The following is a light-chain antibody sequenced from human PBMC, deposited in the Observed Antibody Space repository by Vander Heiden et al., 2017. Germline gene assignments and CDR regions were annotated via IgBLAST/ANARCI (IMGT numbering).Light chain of an antibody. CDR3: QQSNNSPFT. CDR1: QSISNY. Sequence: DIQMSQPPASLSASAGDRVTLTCRASQSISNYLDWYQHKPGKAPNLLIYDASSLQSGVPATFSGSGSGTDFTLTITSLQPEDFAAYYCQQSNNSPFTFGQGTKLEIK. V-gene: IGKV1-39*01. J-gene: IGKJ2*01. CDR2: DAS.